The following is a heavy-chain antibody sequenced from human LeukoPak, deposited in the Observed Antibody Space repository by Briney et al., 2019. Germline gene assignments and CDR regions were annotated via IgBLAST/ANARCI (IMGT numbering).Heavy chain of an antibody. J-gene: IGHJ4*02. CDR3: ARDTTGYSSGWYYFDY. Sequence: ASVKVSCKASGGTFSSYAISWVRQAPGQGLEWMGGIIPIFGTANYAQKFQGRVTITADESTSTAYMELSSLRSEDMAVYYCARDTTGYSSGWYYFDYWGQGTLVTVSS. D-gene: IGHD6-19*01. CDR2: IIPIFGTA. V-gene: IGHV1-69*13. CDR1: GGTFSSYA.